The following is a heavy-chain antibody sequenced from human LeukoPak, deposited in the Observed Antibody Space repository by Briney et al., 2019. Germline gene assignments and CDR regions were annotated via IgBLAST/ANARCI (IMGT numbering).Heavy chain of an antibody. D-gene: IGHD2-2*01. V-gene: IGHV3-23*01. J-gene: IGHJ4*02. CDR3: AKAHCSSTSCSRADN. CDR2: IDGGGGTT. CDR1: GFTFTRNA. Sequence: GGSLRLSCAASGFTFTRNAMAWVRQAPGKGLEWVSAIDGGGGTTFYADSVKGRVTISRVQSTNTVYLQMNSLRADDTAVYYCAKAHCSSTSCSRADNWGQGTLVTVSS.